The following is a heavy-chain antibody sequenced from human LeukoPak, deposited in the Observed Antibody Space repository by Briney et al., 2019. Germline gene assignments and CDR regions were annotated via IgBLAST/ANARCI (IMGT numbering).Heavy chain of an antibody. V-gene: IGHV3-48*03. CDR3: AELGITMIGGV. Sequence: GGSLRLSCAASGFIFNTYEMNWVRQAPGKGLEWISYISNSGSAIYYADSVKGRFTISRDNAKNSLYLQMNSLRAEDTAVYYCAELGITMIGGVWGKGTTVTISS. CDR1: GFIFNTYE. D-gene: IGHD3-10*02. CDR2: ISNSGSAI. J-gene: IGHJ6*04.